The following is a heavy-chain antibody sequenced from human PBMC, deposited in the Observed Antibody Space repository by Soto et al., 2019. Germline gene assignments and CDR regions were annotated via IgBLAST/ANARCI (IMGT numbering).Heavy chain of an antibody. J-gene: IGHJ3*02. Sequence: QVQLVESGGGVVQPGRSLRLSCAASGFTFSSYGMHWVRQAPGKGLEWVAVIWYDGSNKYYADSVKGRFTISRDNYKSALYLQMNSLRAEDTAVYYCARAMEEGYCSGGSCPDDAFDIWGQGTMVTVSS. V-gene: IGHV3-33*01. CDR3: ARAMEEGYCSGGSCPDDAFDI. CDR2: IWYDGSNK. D-gene: IGHD2-15*01. CDR1: GFTFSSYG.